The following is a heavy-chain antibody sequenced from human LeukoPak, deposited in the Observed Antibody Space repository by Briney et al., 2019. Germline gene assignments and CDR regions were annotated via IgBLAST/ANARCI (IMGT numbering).Heavy chain of an antibody. Sequence: GGSLRLSCAASGFAFSSYAMSWVRQAPGKGLEWASAISGSGGSTYYADSVKGRFTISRDNSKNTLYLQMNSLRAEDAAVYYCAKGLERWLQLLDYWGQGTLVTVSS. CDR1: GFAFSSYA. J-gene: IGHJ4*02. D-gene: IGHD5-24*01. CDR2: ISGSGGST. CDR3: AKGLERWLQLLDY. V-gene: IGHV3-23*01.